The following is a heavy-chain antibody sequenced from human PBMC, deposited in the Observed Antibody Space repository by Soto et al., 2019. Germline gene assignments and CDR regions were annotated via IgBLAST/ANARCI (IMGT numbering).Heavy chain of an antibody. CDR3: ARTTAVPNTLRSRYFFDY. CDR2: VYYSGTA. V-gene: IGHV4-61*01. CDR1: GGSVSNKTYY. D-gene: IGHD4-17*01. Sequence: SETLSLTCSVSGGSVSNKTYYWSWIRQPPGKRLEWIGYVYYSGTANYNPSLKSRVTISVDLSKNRFSLRLSSVTTADTALYYCARTTAVPNTLRSRYFFDYWGQGTLVTVSS. J-gene: IGHJ4*02.